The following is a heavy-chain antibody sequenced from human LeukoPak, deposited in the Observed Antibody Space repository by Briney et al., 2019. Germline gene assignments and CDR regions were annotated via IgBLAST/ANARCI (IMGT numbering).Heavy chain of an antibody. Sequence: PSETLSLTCAVSGGSISSSNWWSWVRQPPGKGLEWIGEIYHSGSNNYNPSLKSRVTISVDTSKNQISLKLSSVTAADTALYYCARSTSKWYFDLWGRGTLVTVSS. V-gene: IGHV4-4*02. J-gene: IGHJ2*01. D-gene: IGHD2-2*01. CDR2: IYHSGSN. CDR3: ARSTSKWYFDL. CDR1: GGSISSSNW.